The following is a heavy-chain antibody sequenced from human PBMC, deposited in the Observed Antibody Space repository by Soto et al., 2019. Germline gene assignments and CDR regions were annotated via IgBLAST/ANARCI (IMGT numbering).Heavy chain of an antibody. V-gene: IGHV3-23*01. CDR2: ISGSGGGT. Sequence: EVQLLESGGGLVQPGGSLRLSCAASGFTFSSYAISWVRQAPGKGLEWVSLISGSGGGTNYEDSVKGRFTLSRDNSKNTLYLQMNSLRAEDTVFYYCAKHAAAAAPDYWGQGTLVTVSS. J-gene: IGHJ4*02. D-gene: IGHD6-13*01. CDR1: GFTFSSYA. CDR3: AKHAAAAAPDY.